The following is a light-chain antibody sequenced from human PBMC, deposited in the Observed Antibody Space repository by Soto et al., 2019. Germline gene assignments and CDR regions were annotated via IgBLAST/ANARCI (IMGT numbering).Light chain of an antibody. CDR3: QQYGSSPPWT. J-gene: IGKJ1*01. Sequence: EIVLTQSPGTLSLSPGGRASLSCSASQCVSSSYLAWYQQKPGQAPRLLIYGASSRATGIPDRFSGSGSGTDFTLTISRLEPEDFAVYYCQQYGSSPPWTFGQGTKVDTK. V-gene: IGKV3-20*01. CDR2: GAS. CDR1: QCVSSSY.